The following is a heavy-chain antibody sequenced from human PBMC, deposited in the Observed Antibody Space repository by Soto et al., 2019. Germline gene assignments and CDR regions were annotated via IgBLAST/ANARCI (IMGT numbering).Heavy chain of an antibody. CDR3: ARTYFRTSNFYEAPVVDY. CDR1: GASISHGVYY. V-gene: IGHV4-30-4*01. Sequence: PSETLSLTCRSYGASISHGVYYWGWIRQAPGVGLEWIGYVYSSGRTYYNPSLKSRLSMSLGTSRNQLTLEVASLSAADTAVYFCARTYFRTSNFYEAPVVDYWGQGSLVTVSS. D-gene: IGHD2-2*01. CDR2: VYSSGRT. J-gene: IGHJ4*02.